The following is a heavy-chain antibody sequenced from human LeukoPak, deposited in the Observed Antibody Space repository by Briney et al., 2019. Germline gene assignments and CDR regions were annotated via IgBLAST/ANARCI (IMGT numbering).Heavy chain of an antibody. CDR1: GGTFSSYA. Sequence: GASVKVSCKASGGTFSSYAISWVRQAPGQGLEWMGGIIPIFGTADYAQKFQGRVTITADKSTSTAYMELSSLRSEDTTMFYCARAKHYGSGSGHDYWGQGTLVTVSS. V-gene: IGHV1-69*06. CDR3: ARAKHYGSGSGHDY. J-gene: IGHJ4*02. D-gene: IGHD3-10*01. CDR2: IIPIFGTA.